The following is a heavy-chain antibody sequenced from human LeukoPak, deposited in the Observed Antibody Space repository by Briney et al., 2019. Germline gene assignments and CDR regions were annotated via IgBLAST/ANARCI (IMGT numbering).Heavy chain of an antibody. D-gene: IGHD3-10*01. J-gene: IGHJ4*02. V-gene: IGHV3-20*04. Sequence: GGSLRLSCAASGFTFDDFDDYGMNWVRQAPGKGLEWVSGINWNGASTGYADSVKGRFTISRDNAKKYVYLQMNSLRAEDTALYYCARGETLSLYYDGAGSYFSDYWGQGTLVTVSS. CDR1: GFTFDDFDDYG. CDR2: INWNGAST. CDR3: ARGETLSLYYDGAGSYFSDY.